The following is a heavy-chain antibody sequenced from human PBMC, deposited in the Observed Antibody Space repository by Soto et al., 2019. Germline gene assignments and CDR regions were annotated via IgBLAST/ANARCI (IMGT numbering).Heavy chain of an antibody. Sequence: ASVKVSCKASGYTFTSYGISWVRQAPGQGLERMGWISAYNGNTNYAQKLQGRVTMTTDTSTSTAYMELRSLRSDDTAVYYCARDGIYSGYDSYYYGMDVLGQGTTVTVSS. V-gene: IGHV1-18*01. J-gene: IGHJ6*02. CDR2: ISAYNGNT. CDR3: ARDGIYSGYDSYYYGMDV. CDR1: GYTFTSYG. D-gene: IGHD5-12*01.